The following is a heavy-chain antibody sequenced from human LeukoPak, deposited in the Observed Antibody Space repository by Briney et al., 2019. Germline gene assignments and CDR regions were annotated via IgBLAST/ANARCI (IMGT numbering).Heavy chain of an antibody. CDR3: ARGALKSDQWD. Sequence: SETLSLTCAVYGGSFSGYYRSWIRQPPGKGLEWIGEINHSGSTNYNPSLKSRVTISVDTSKNQFSLKLSSVTAADTAVYYCARGALKSDQWDWGQGTLVTVSS. V-gene: IGHV4-34*01. CDR1: GGSFSGYY. D-gene: IGHD1-26*01. J-gene: IGHJ4*02. CDR2: INHSGST.